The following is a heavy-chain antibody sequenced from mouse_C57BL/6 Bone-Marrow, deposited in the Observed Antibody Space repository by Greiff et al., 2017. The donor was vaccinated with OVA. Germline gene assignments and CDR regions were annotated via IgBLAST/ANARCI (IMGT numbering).Heavy chain of an antibody. CDR3: ARLITKAWFAY. J-gene: IGHJ3*01. CDR2: INPYNGGT. D-gene: IGHD2-4*01. V-gene: IGHV1-19*01. CDR1: GYTFTDYY. Sequence: VQLKESGPVLVKPGASVKMSCKASGYTFTDYYMNWVKQSHGKSLEWIGVINPYNGGTSYNQKFKGKATLTVDKSSSTAFMELNSLTCEDSAVYYCARLITKAWFAYWGQGSLVTVAA.